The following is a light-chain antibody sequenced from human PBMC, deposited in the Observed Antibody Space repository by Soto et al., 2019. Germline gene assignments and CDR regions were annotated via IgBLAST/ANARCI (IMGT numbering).Light chain of an antibody. V-gene: IGKV3-11*01. CDR2: DAS. CDR3: QQRSNWPWT. J-gene: IGKJ1*01. CDR1: QSVSNNY. Sequence: EIVLTQSPGTLSLSPGERATLSCRASQSVSNNYLAWYQQKPGQAPRLLIYDASNRATGIPARFRGSGSGTDFTLTISSLEPEDSAVYYCQQRSNWPWTFGQGTKVDI.